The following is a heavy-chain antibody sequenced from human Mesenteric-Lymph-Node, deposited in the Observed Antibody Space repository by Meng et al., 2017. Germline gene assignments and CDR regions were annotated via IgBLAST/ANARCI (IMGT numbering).Heavy chain of an antibody. CDR1: GYSISSGYY. CDR3: ARGGTLYYFDY. D-gene: IGHD2-21*01. Sequence: GSLRLSCTVSGYSISSGYYCGWIRQPPGKGLEWIGTIYHSGSTYYNPSLKSRVTISVDTSKNLFSLKLTSVTAADTAVYYCARGGTLYYFDYWGQGTLVTVSS. CDR2: IYHSGST. J-gene: IGHJ4*02. V-gene: IGHV4-38-2*02.